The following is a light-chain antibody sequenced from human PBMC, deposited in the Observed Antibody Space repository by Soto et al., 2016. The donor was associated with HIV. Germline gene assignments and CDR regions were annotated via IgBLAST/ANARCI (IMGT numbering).Light chain of an antibody. V-gene: IGKV2-28*01. J-gene: IGKJ2*01. CDR2: LGS. Sequence: DIVMTQSPLTLPVTPGESASISCRSSQSLLHSNGYYYLTWYLQKPGQSPRLLMYLGSTRASWVPDRFSGSGSGTDFTLKISRVETEDVGVYYCMQALQTQYTFGQGTKLEI. CDR3: MQALQTQYT. CDR1: QSLLHSNGYYY.